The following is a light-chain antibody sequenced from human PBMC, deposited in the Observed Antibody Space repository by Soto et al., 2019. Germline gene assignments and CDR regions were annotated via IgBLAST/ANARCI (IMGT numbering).Light chain of an antibody. CDR2: IAS. V-gene: IGKV3-20*01. Sequence: EIVLTQSPGTLSLFPGERATLSCRATQSVNSYYLAWYQQKPGQAPRLLIYIASRRATGIPDRFSGSGSGTDFTLTISRLEPEDFAVYYCQQYGTSPCTFGQGTKVEIK. J-gene: IGKJ1*01. CDR1: QSVNSYY. CDR3: QQYGTSPCT.